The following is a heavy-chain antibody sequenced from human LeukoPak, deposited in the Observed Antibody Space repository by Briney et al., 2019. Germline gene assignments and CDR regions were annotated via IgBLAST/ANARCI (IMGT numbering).Heavy chain of an antibody. CDR3: AREGPEAVAGIAVY. V-gene: IGHV3-21*01. CDR2: ISSSSSYI. Sequence: PGGSLRLSCAASGFTFSSYSMNWVRQAPGKGLEWVSFISSSSSYIYYADSVKGRFTISRDNAKNSLYLQMNSLRAEDTAVYYCAREGPEAVAGIAVYWGQGTLVTVSS. J-gene: IGHJ4*02. CDR1: GFTFSSYS. D-gene: IGHD6-19*01.